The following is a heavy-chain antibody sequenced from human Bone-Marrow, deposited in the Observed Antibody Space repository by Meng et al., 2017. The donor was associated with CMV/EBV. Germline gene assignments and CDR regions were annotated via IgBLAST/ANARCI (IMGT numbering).Heavy chain of an antibody. CDR1: GGSISSYY. CDR3: ARLYYDFWSGYYKGWFDP. D-gene: IGHD3-3*01. J-gene: IGHJ5*02. CDR2: IYYSGST. Sequence: SETLSLTCTVSGGSISSYYWSWIRQPPGKGLEWIGYIYYSGSTNYNPSLKSRVTISVDTSKNQFSLKLSSVTAADTAVYYCARLYYDFWSGYYKGWFDPWGQGTLVTVSS. V-gene: IGHV4-59*12.